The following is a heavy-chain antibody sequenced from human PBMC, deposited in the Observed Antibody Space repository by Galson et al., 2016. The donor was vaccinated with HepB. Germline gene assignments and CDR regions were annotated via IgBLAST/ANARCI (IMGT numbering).Heavy chain of an antibody. CDR2: ISGSGNNK. Sequence: SLRLSCAASGFTFTYYEMNWVRQAPGKGLEWVSYISGSGNNKYYADSVRGRFTVSRDNAGNSVYLLMNSLRAEDTAIYYCARDIRSDLRSVLRPMAGLVVFYGLDVWGQGTTVTVSS. CDR3: ARDIRSDLRSVLRPMAGLVVFYGLDV. D-gene: IGHD3-3*01. V-gene: IGHV3-48*03. CDR1: GFTFTYYE. J-gene: IGHJ6*02.